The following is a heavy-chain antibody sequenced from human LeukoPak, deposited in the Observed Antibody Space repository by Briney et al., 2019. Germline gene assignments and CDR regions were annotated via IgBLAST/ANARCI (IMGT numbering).Heavy chain of an antibody. D-gene: IGHD1-7*01. V-gene: IGHV4-59*01. CDR1: GGSISSYY. J-gene: IGHJ4*02. Sequence: PSETLSLTCTVSGGSISSYYWSWIRQPPGKGLEWIGYIYYSGSTNYNPSLKSRVTISVDTSKNQFSLKLSSVTAADTAVYYCARFKGGIDWNFPSIWGQGTLVTVSS. CDR2: IYYSGST. CDR3: ARFKGGIDWNFPSI.